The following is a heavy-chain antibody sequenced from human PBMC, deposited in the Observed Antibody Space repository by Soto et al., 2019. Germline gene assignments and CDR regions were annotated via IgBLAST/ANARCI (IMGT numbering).Heavy chain of an antibody. CDR1: GFTFSDYY. J-gene: IGHJ6*02. V-gene: IGHV3-11*01. CDR2: ISSSGSTI. Sequence: GGSLRLSCAASGFTFSDYYMSWIRQAPGKGLEWVSYISSSGSTIYYADSVKGRFTISRDNAKNSLYLQMNSLRAEDTAVYYCERGVSDFWSGYSHYYYYYMDVWGQGTTVTVSS. CDR3: ERGVSDFWSGYSHYYYYYMDV. D-gene: IGHD3-3*01.